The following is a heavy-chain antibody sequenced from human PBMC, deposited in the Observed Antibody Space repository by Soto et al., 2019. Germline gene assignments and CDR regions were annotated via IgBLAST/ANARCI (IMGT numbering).Heavy chain of an antibody. D-gene: IGHD4-17*01. V-gene: IGHV3-21*04. CDR1: GFIFSSYT. J-gene: IGHJ4*02. Sequence: SLRLSCAASGFIFSSYTMAWVRQAPGKGLEWVSSISSSSSNIEYADSVKARFSVSRDNANNSLFLQINSLRAEDTAIYYCAREDYARASPRFDYWGLGALVTVSS. CDR3: AREDYARASPRFDY. CDR2: ISSSSSNI.